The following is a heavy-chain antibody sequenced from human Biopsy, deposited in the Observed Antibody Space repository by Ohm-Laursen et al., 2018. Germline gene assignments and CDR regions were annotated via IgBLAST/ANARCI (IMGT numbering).Heavy chain of an antibody. CDR2: INHSGRT. V-gene: IGHV4-34*01. CDR1: GESFNGYY. CDR3: VRGVDYYDPYHYYALDV. J-gene: IGHJ6*02. D-gene: IGHD3-22*01. Sequence: GTLSPTCPVYGESFNGYYWSWIRQTPGKGLEWIGEINHSGRTNYNPSLKSRVTISVDTSKNQFSLKVRSVTAADTAVYYCVRGVDYYDPYHYYALDVWGQGTTVTVSS.